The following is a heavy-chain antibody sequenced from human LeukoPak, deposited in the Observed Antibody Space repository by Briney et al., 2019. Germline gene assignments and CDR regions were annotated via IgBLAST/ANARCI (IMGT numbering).Heavy chain of an antibody. D-gene: IGHD3-22*01. J-gene: IGHJ4*02. V-gene: IGHV3-66*01. CDR1: GFTVSSNY. CDR2: IHSAGST. Sequence: GGSLRLSCAASGFTVSSNYMSWVRQAPGKGLEWVSFIHSAGSTYYADAVKGRFTISRDNSKNTLYLQMHSRRAEDTAVYYCARVDYYDFYFDYWGQGTLVTVSS. CDR3: ARVDYYDFYFDY.